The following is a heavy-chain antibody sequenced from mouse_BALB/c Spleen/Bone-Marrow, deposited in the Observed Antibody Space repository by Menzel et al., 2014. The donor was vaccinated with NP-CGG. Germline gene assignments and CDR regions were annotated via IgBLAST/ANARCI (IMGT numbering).Heavy chain of an antibody. CDR3: ARSGSHDSCYY. V-gene: IGHV2-4*02. Sequence: VKLVESGPGLVQPSHTLSLTCTASGFSLTKFGIHWVRQPPGKGLEWLGVIWSGATTDSNAVFQSRLRLSTDKSKSQVFFKRNSLQADDTAVYFCARSGSHDSCYYGGQGTALTVSS. J-gene: IGHJ2*01. CDR2: IWSGATT. CDR1: GFSLTKFG. D-gene: IGHD1-1*02.